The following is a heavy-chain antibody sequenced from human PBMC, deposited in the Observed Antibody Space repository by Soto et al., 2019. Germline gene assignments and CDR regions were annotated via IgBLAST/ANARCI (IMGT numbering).Heavy chain of an antibody. J-gene: IGHJ4*02. CDR3: AREMRDTVTTFDC. V-gene: IGHV4-30-4*01. CDR1: GGSIISGDYY. D-gene: IGHD4-17*01. CDR2: IYKTGST. Sequence: QVQLQESGPGLVKPSQTLPLTCTVSGGSIISGDYYWSWIRQPPGKGLEWIGYIYKTGSTDYNPSLKSRVTISVDMSKNQFSLNLRSVTAADTAVYYCAREMRDTVTTFDCWGQGTLVTVSS.